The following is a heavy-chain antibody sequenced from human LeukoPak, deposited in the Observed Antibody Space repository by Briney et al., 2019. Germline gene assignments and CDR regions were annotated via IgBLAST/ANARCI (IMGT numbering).Heavy chain of an antibody. J-gene: IGHJ4*02. CDR2: ISGGGGTT. V-gene: IGHV3-23*01. D-gene: IGHD3-22*01. CDR1: GFTFSSYA. CDR3: AKVAGIVVALGAINY. Sequence: GGSPRLSCAASGFTFSSYAMSWVRQAPGEGLEWVSAISGGGGTTFYADSVKGRFTISRDNSKYTLYLHMNSLRAEDTAVYYCAKVAGIVVALGAINYWGQGTLVTVSS.